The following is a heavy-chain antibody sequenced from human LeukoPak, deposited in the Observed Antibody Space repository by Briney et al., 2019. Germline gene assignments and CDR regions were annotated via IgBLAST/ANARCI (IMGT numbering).Heavy chain of an antibody. J-gene: IGHJ5*02. CDR2: MNPNSGNT. D-gene: IGHD3-10*01. V-gene: IGHV1-8*02. Sequence: ASVKVSCKASGGTFSSYAISWVRQATGQGLEWMGWMNPNSGNTGYAQKFQGRVTMTRNTSISTAYMELSSLRSEDTAVYYCASPTGDWFDPWGQGTLVTVSS. CDR1: GGTFSSYA. CDR3: ASPTGDWFDP.